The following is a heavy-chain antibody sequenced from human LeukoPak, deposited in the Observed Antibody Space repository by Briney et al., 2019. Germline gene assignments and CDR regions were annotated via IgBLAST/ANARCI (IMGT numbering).Heavy chain of an antibody. V-gene: IGHV1-18*01. D-gene: IGHD6-13*01. Sequence: ASVKVSCKASGYTFTSYGISWVRQAPGQGLEWMGWISAYNGNTNYAQKFQGRVTMTTDTATSTAYMELRCLRSDDTAVYYCTREDSSSSPSDHWGQGTLVTVSS. CDR3: TREDSSSSPSDH. CDR2: ISAYNGNT. J-gene: IGHJ4*02. CDR1: GYTFTSYG.